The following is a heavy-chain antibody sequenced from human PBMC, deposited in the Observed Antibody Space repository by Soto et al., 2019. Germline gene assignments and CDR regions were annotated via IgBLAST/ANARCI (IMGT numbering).Heavy chain of an antibody. CDR2: LHHSGNI. CDR1: LYSISIGYY. V-gene: IGHV4-38-2*02. J-gene: IGHJ4*02. CDR3: ARAIRGFSQGFGY. D-gene: IGHD5-18*01. Sequence: SETLSLTCSVSLYSISIGYYCVLIREPPGKGLEWIGSLHHSGNIYHNQSLKSRVTLSVDTSKNQLSLRVSHVTAADTAVYYCARAIRGFSQGFGYWGQGTLVTVCS.